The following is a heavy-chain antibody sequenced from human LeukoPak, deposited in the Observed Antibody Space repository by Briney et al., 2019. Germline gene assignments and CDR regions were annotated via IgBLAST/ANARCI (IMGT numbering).Heavy chain of an antibody. CDR2: IYYSGST. CDR1: GGSISSSSYY. D-gene: IGHD6-13*01. V-gene: IGHV4-39*07. Sequence: SETLSLTCTVSGGSISSSSYYWGWIRQPPGKGLEWIGSIYYSGSTYYNPSLKSRVTISGDTSKNQFSLKLSSVTAADTAVYYCARADIAAAGTPNYYYYYGMDVWGQGTTVTVSS. CDR3: ARADIAAAGTPNYYYYYGMDV. J-gene: IGHJ6*02.